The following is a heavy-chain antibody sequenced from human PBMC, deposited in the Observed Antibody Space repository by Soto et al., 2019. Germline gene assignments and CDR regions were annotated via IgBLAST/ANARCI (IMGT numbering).Heavy chain of an antibody. D-gene: IGHD1-26*01. CDR2: TYYRSKWYH. CDR1: VYSVSGNSAA. Sequence: SQILSLTCAISVYSVSGNSAAWIWIIQSPSRGLEWLERTYYRSKWYHDYAVSVKSRITVTPDTSKNPFSLHLNSVPPDDTVVYYCARELVHYESRDSYYQWWG. V-gene: IGHV6-1*01. CDR3: ARELVHYESRDSYYQW. J-gene: IGHJ6*01.